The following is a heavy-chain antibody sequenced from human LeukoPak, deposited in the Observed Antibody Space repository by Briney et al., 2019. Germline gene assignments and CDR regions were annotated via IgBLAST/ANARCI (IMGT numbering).Heavy chain of an antibody. D-gene: IGHD3-3*02. Sequence: PGGSLRLSCAASGFTVSSNYMSWVRQAPGKGLEWVSVIYSGGCTYYADSVKGRFTISRDNSKNTLYLQMNSLRAEDTAVYYYAREARIQSILDDCGQGTLVTASS. V-gene: IGHV3-66*01. CDR2: IYSGGCT. CDR1: GFTVSSNY. CDR3: AREARIQSILDD. J-gene: IGHJ4*02.